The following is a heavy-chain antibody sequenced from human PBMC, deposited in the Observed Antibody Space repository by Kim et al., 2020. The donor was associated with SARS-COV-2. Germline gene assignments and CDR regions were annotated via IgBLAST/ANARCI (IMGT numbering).Heavy chain of an antibody. J-gene: IGHJ3*01. Sequence: YADPVKGRFTISRDNSKNTLYLQMNSLRAEDTAVYYCASHYYGSGSYYIKWGQGTMVTVSS. D-gene: IGHD3-10*01. V-gene: IGHV3-33*01. CDR3: ASHYYGSGSYYIK.